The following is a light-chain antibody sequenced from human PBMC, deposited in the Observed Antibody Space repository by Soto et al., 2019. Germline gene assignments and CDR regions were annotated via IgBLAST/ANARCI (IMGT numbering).Light chain of an antibody. V-gene: IGLV2-8*01. CDR3: SSHGGSNNPYV. Sequence: QSALTQPPSASGSPGQSVAISCTGTSSDIGGYNFVSWYQQHPGKAPKLMIYEVTKRPSGVPDRFSGSKSGNTATLIVSGLQPEDEADYYCSSHGGSNNPYVFSTGTKLTVL. CDR1: SSDIGGYNF. CDR2: EVT. J-gene: IGLJ1*01.